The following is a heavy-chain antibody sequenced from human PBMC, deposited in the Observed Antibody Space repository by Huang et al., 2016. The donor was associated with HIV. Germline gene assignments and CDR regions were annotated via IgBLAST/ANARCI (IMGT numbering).Heavy chain of an antibody. J-gene: IGHJ1*01. D-gene: IGHD6-6*01. V-gene: IGHV1-18*04. CDR3: ARGPSIAARAEYLQH. CDR2: ISAYNGNT. Sequence: QVQLVQSGGEVKKPGASVKVSCKASGYTFTSYGISWVRQAPGQGLEWMGWISAYNGNTNYAQKVQGRGTMTTDTSTSTAYVDLRSLRSDDTAMYYCARGPSIAARAEYLQHWGQGTLVTISS. CDR1: GYTFTSYG.